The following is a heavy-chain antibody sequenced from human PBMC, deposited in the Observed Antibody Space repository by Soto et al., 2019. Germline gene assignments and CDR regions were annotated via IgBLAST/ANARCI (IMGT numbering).Heavy chain of an antibody. CDR1: GYTFTSYG. Sequence: ASVKVSCKASGYTFTSYGISWVRQAPGQGLEWMGWISAYNGNTNYAQKLQGRATMTTDTSASTAYMELRSLRSDDTAVYYCARDLSPTYYYDSSGYYPSLHWG. CDR2: ISAYNGNT. J-gene: IGHJ1*01. V-gene: IGHV1-18*01. CDR3: ARDLSPTYYYDSSGYYPSLH. D-gene: IGHD3-22*01.